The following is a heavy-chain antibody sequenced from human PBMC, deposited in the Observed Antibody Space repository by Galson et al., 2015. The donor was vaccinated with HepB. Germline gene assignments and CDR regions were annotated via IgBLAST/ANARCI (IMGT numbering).Heavy chain of an antibody. CDR3: ARGFDSSGGPGDY. Sequence: SLRLSCAASGFTFSSYWMHWVRQAPGKGLVWVSRINSDGSTTNYADSVKGRFTISRDNAKNTLYLQMNSLRAEDTAVYYCARGFDSSGGPGDYWGQGTLVTVSS. CDR2: INSDGSTT. J-gene: IGHJ4*02. V-gene: IGHV3-74*01. CDR1: GFTFSSYW. D-gene: IGHD3-22*01.